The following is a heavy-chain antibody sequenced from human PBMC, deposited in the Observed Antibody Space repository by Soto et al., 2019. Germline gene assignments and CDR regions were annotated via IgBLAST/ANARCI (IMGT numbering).Heavy chain of an antibody. J-gene: IGHJ6*02. Sequence: GSLRLSCAASGFTFSSYGMHWVRQAPGKGLEWVAVISYDGSNKYYADSVKGRFTISRDNSKNTLYLQMNSLRAEDTAVYYCAKDTHYDSSGYYQDYYYYGMDVWGQGTTVTVSS. D-gene: IGHD3-22*01. CDR1: GFTFSSYG. CDR3: AKDTHYDSSGYYQDYYYYGMDV. V-gene: IGHV3-30*18. CDR2: ISYDGSNK.